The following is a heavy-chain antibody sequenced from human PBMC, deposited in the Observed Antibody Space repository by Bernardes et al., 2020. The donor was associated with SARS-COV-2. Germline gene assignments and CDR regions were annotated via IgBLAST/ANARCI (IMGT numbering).Heavy chain of an antibody. V-gene: IGHV4-59*01. D-gene: IGHD3-22*01. CDR1: GGSISSDY. J-gene: IGHJ3*02. CDR2: ISYSGIT. CDR3: ARLAFYDSSGYFVGAFDI. Sequence: SEPLPLTCTVSGGSISSDYWSWIRKPPGKGLEWIGYISYSGITNYNPSLKSRVTISSDTSKNQFSLKLSSVTAADTAVYYCARLAFYDSSGYFVGAFDIWGQGTMVTVSS.